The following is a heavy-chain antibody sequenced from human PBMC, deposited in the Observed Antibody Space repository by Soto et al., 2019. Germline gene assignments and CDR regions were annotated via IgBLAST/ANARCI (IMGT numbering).Heavy chain of an antibody. CDR3: ARAAVTDYQYHGMDV. CDR2: IWYDGIDK. Sequence: QVQLVESGGGVVQPGRSLRLSCAASGFTFSTYGMHWVRQAPGKGLEWVAAIWYDGIDKYYAASVKGRFTISRDNSMNPVYLQMSSLRADDTAVYYCARAAVTDYQYHGMDVWGQGTTVTVSS. J-gene: IGHJ6*02. V-gene: IGHV3-33*01. CDR1: GFTFSTYG. D-gene: IGHD4-17*01.